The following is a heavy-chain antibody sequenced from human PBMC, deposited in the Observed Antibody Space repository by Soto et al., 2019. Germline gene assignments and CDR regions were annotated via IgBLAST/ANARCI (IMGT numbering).Heavy chain of an antibody. Sequence: PSETLSLTCSVSGASVAGGSYYWSWVRQPPGKGLEWIGYIPSRGRPFYNPSLTSRGTISADTSKNQLSLQLTSATAAGTAVYYCARDTYSGYDFGLWGQGTLVTVSS. J-gene: IGHJ5*02. CDR2: IPSRGRP. CDR1: GASVAGGSYY. CDR3: ARDTYSGYDFGL. V-gene: IGHV4-30-4*01. D-gene: IGHD5-12*01.